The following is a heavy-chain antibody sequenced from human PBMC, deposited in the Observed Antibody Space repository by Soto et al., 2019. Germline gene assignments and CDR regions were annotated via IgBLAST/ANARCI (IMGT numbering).Heavy chain of an antibody. Sequence: QVQLVQSGAEVMKPGSSVKVSCKASGGTFSRHAISWVRQAPGQGLEWMGGIIPIFGTANHAQKFQGRVTIIADESTSTVYMELSSLRSEDTAIYYCARAWGYDSTDYYYAYWGQGTLVIVSS. CDR1: GGTFSRHA. V-gene: IGHV1-69*01. CDR2: IIPIFGTA. CDR3: ARAWGYDSTDYYYAY. J-gene: IGHJ4*02. D-gene: IGHD3-22*01.